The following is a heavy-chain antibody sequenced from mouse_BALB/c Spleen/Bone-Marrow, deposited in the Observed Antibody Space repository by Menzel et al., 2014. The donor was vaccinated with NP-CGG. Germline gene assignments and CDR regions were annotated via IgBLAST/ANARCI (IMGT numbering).Heavy chain of an antibody. D-gene: IGHD2-4*01. CDR1: GFNIKDTY. CDR3: ALYYDYDVGY. V-gene: IGHV14-3*02. J-gene: IGHJ2*01. Sequence: EVKLQESGAELVKPGASVKLSCTASGFNIKDTYMHWVKQRPEQGLEWIGRIDPANGNTKYDPKFQGKATITADTSPNTAYLQLSSLTSEDTAVYYCALYYDYDVGYWGQGTTLTVSS. CDR2: IDPANGNT.